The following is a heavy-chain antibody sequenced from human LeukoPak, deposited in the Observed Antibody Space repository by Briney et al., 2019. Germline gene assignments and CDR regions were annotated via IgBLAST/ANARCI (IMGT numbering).Heavy chain of an antibody. D-gene: IGHD3-22*01. CDR3: TTVEGYDSSGYFSVY. CDR2: IKSKTDGGTT. CDR1: GFTFSSSG. J-gene: IGHJ4*02. Sequence: GRSLRLSCAASGFTFSSSGMHWVRRAPGKGLEWVGRIKSKTDGGTTDYAAPVKGRFTISRDDSKNTLYLQMNSLKTEDTAVYYCTTVEGYDSSGYFSVYWGQGTLVTVSS. V-gene: IGHV3-15*07.